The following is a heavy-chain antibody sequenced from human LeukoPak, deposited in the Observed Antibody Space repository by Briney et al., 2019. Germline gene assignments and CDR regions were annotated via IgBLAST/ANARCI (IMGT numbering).Heavy chain of an antibody. CDR3: ARALQDYDILTGYYIKGEDTIKYYFDY. D-gene: IGHD3-9*01. V-gene: IGHV3-48*04. Sequence: GGSLRLSCAASGFTFSSYSMNWVRQAPGKGLEWVSYISSSSSTIYYADSVKGRFTISRDNAKNSLYLQMNSLRAEDTALYHCARALQDYDILTGYYIKGEDTIKYYFDYWGQGTLVTVSS. CDR1: GFTFSSYS. CDR2: ISSSSSTI. J-gene: IGHJ4*02.